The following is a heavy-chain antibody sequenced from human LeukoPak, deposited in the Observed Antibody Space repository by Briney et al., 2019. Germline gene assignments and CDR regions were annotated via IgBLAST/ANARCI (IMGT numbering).Heavy chain of an antibody. V-gene: IGHV4-39*01. J-gene: IGHJ4*02. CDR1: GGSISSSSYY. CDR2: IYYSGST. Sequence: SETLSLTCTVSGGSISSSSYYWGWIRQPPGKGLEWIGSIYYSGSTYYNPSLKSRVTISVDTSKNQFSLKLSSVTAADTAVYYCARQFGIPLFDYWGQGTLVTVSS. D-gene: IGHD2-21*01. CDR3: ARQFGIPLFDY.